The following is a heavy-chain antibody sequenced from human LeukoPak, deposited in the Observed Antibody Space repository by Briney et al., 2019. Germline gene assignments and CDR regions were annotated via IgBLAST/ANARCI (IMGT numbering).Heavy chain of an antibody. J-gene: IGHJ5*02. D-gene: IGHD3-10*01. CDR2: ISAYNGNT. V-gene: IGHV1-18*01. Sequence: ASVKVSCKASGYTFTSYGISWVRQAPGQGLEWMGWISAYNGNTNYAQKLQGRVTMTTDTSTSTAYMELRSLRSDDTAVYYCARADTYYYGSGSLWFDPWGQGTLVTVSS. CDR1: GYTFTSYG. CDR3: ARADTYYYGSGSLWFDP.